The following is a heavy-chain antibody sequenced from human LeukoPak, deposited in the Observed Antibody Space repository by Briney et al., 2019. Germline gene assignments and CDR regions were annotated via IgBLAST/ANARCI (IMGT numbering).Heavy chain of an antibody. CDR2: IIPISGIP. J-gene: IGHJ4*02. CDR3: ARAKSTYDSSGYYLLDY. V-gene: IGHV1-69*04. D-gene: IGHD3-22*01. Sequence: GASVKVSCKASGGTFSSYAISWVRQVPGQGLEWMGRIIPISGIPNYAQKFQGRVTITADKSTSTAYMELSSLRSDDTAVYYCARAKSTYDSSGYYLLDYWGQGTLVTVSS. CDR1: GGTFSSYA.